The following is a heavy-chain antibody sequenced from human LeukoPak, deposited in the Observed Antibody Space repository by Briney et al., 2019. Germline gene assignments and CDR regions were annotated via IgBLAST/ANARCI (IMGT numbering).Heavy chain of an antibody. D-gene: IGHD3-22*01. V-gene: IGHV3-21*01. Sequence: GGSLRLSCAASGFTFSSYSMNWVRQAPGKGLEWVSSISSSSSYIYYADSVKGRFTISRDNAKNSLYLQMNSLRAEDTAVYYCTRDGLYYYDSSGYAETIDYWGQGTLVTVSS. CDR3: TRDGLYYYDSSGYAETIDY. CDR2: ISSSSSYI. CDR1: GFTFSSYS. J-gene: IGHJ4*02.